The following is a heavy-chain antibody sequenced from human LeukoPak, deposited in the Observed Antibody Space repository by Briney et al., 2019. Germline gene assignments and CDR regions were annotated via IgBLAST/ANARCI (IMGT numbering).Heavy chain of an antibody. CDR2: INHSGST. CDR1: GGSFSGYY. J-gene: IGHJ4*02. D-gene: IGHD6-6*01. Sequence: SETLSLTCAVYGGSFSGYYWSWIRQPPGKGLGWIGEINHSGSTNYNPSLKSRVTISVDTSKNQFSLKLSSVTAADTAVYYCARGRIAARPNVDYWGQGTLVTVSS. V-gene: IGHV4-34*01. CDR3: ARGRIAARPNVDY.